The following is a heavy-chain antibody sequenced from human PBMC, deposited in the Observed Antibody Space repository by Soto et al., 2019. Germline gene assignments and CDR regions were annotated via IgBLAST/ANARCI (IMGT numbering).Heavy chain of an antibody. D-gene: IGHD6-19*01. V-gene: IGHV1-46*01. J-gene: IGHJ4*02. CDR2: FNPSGLST. Sequence: QVHLVQSGAEVKKPGASVNVSCQASGSITNHHMHWVRQAPGQGLEWMGIFNPSGLSTTYAQKCQGRVTITRDTSTSTVYMELSSLTSEDTAVYFCAKVTHRGPIAVAGPLGSWGQGTLVIVSS. CDR1: GSITNHH. CDR3: AKVTHRGPIAVAGPLGS.